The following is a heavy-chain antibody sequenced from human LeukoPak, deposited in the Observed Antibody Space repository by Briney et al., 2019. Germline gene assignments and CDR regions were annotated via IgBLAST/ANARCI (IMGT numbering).Heavy chain of an antibody. CDR3: ARDESDAFDI. J-gene: IGHJ3*02. V-gene: IGHV4-59*01. CDR2: LCDSGST. Sequence: SETLSLTCTVSGGSLSSYCWSWVRQSPGKRLEWIGYLCDSGSTSFNPSLKSRVTISLDTSKNQFSLKLSSVTAADTAVYYCARDESDAFDIWGQGTVVTVSS. CDR1: GGSLSSYC.